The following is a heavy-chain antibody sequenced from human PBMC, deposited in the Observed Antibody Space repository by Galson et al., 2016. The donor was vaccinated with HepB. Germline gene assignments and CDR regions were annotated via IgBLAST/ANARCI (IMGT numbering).Heavy chain of an antibody. V-gene: IGHV3-30*18. J-gene: IGHJ6*03. CDR2: MSYAGSTK. CDR1: GFSFSNYG. D-gene: IGHD3-10*01. Sequence: SLRLSCAASGFSFSNYGMHWVRQAPGKGLEWVAVMSYAGSTKYNPDSGNGRFTISRDNSKNTLYLQMNSLRAEDTAVYYCAKDRRLLWFGEFNYYMDVWGKGTTVTVSS. CDR3: AKDRRLLWFGEFNYYMDV.